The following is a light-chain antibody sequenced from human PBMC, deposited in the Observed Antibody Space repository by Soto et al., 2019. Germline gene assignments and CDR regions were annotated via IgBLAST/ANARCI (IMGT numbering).Light chain of an antibody. CDR2: DAS. Sequence: TASPATLSLSPGEKAPLSCRASQSVRSSLAWYQQQPGQAPRLLIYDASNRATGIPARFSGSGSGTDFTLTISSLEPKDFAVYYSQQRSNGPGTFGQGTKG. CDR1: QSVRSS. CDR3: QQRSNGPGT. V-gene: IGKV3-11*01. J-gene: IGKJ1*01.